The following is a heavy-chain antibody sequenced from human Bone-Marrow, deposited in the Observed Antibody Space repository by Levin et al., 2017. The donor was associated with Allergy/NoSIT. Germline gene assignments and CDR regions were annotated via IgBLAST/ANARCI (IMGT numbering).Heavy chain of an antibody. CDR3: ARVGNYVVIADAFDI. J-gene: IGHJ3*02. CDR2: ITWNGGST. D-gene: IGHD3-16*02. V-gene: IGHV3-20*01. Sequence: RPGGSLRLSCAASGFTFADHGMSWVRQAPGKGLEWVSGITWNGGSTGYADSVKGRFTISRDNAKNSLYLQLNSLRAEDTAVYHCARVGNYVVIADAFDIWGLGTMVTVSS. CDR1: GFTFADHG.